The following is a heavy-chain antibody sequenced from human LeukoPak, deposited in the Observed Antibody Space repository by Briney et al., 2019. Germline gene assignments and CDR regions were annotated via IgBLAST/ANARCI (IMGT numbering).Heavy chain of an antibody. V-gene: IGHV3-21*01. D-gene: IGHD6-13*01. J-gene: IGHJ4*02. CDR2: ISSGSSYI. CDR3: ARDRSSSRNDY. Sequence: GGSLRLSCAASGFTFSSYSMNWVRQAPGKGLEWVSSISSGSSYIYYADSVKDRFTISRDNAKNSLYLQMNSLRAEDTAVYYCARDRSSSRNDYWGQGTLVTVSS. CDR1: GFTFSSYS.